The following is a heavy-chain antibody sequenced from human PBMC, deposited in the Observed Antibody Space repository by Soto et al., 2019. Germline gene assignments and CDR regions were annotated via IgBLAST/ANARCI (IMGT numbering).Heavy chain of an antibody. V-gene: IGHV3-23*01. CDR1: GITISNYP. CDR3: VKDDGGYPSTAPH. D-gene: IGHD3-22*01. CDR2: ISGSGDRT. Sequence: EVQLLESGGGLVQPGGSLRLSCAASGITISNYPMSWVRQAPGKGLDWVSGISGSGDRTYYADSAKGRFTISKDISRHSLSLQLDSLGVADTAVYFCVKDDGGYPSTAPHWGQGTLVTVSS. J-gene: IGHJ4*02.